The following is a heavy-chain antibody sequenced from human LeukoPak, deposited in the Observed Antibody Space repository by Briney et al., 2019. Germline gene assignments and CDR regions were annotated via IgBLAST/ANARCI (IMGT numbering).Heavy chain of an antibody. V-gene: IGHV4-39*07. CDR3: ARFGRTLDDYYDSTTIDDAFDI. Sequence: SETLSLTCTVSGGSISSSSYYWGWIRQPPGKGLEWIGSSYYSGSTYYNPSLKSRVTISVDTSKNQFSLKLSSVTAADTAVYYCARFGRTLDDYYDSTTIDDAFDIWGQGTMVTVSS. CDR1: GGSISSSSYY. J-gene: IGHJ3*02. CDR2: SYYSGST. D-gene: IGHD3-22*01.